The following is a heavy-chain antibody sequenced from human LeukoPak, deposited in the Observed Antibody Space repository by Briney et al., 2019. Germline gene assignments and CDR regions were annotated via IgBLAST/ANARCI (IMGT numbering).Heavy chain of an antibody. Sequence: GGSLRLSCEASGFTFDDYAMHWVRHVPGRGPEWVSGISWNSGSIGYADSVKGRFTISRENAKNSLYLQMNSLRVEDTALYYCAKDKDFWSGPDSAVFDIWGQGAMVTVSS. CDR3: AKDKDFWSGPDSAVFDI. D-gene: IGHD3-3*01. CDR2: ISWNSGSI. J-gene: IGHJ3*02. CDR1: GFTFDDYA. V-gene: IGHV3-9*01.